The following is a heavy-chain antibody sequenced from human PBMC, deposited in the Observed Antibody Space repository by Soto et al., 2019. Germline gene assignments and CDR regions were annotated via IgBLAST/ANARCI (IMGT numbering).Heavy chain of an antibody. V-gene: IGHV1-69*06. D-gene: IGHD5-18*01. CDR3: ARVGSRDAYNYVLDK. J-gene: IGHJ4*02. CDR2: IIPILATP. Sequence: VPLVQSGPEVKKPGSSVKVSCTASGGIFSNFAVSWVRQAPGQGLEWMGGIIPILATPKYAQKFQGRVTIAAVKNIAYMELSSLTSEDTAVYYCARVGSRDAYNYVLDKWGQGTLVTVSS. CDR1: GGIFSNFA.